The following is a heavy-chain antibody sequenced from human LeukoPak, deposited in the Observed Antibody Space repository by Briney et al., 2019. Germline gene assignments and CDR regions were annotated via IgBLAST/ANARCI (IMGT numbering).Heavy chain of an antibody. V-gene: IGHV3-23*01. CDR3: AKGGYCSSTSCYTNWFDP. CDR2: ISGSGGST. D-gene: IGHD2-2*02. Sequence: GGSLRLSCAASGFTFSSYAMSWVRQAPGKGLEWVSAISGSGGSTYYAGSVKGRFTISRDNSKNTLYLQMNSLRAEDTAVYYCAKGGYCSSTSCYTNWFDPWGQGTLVTVSS. J-gene: IGHJ5*02. CDR1: GFTFSSYA.